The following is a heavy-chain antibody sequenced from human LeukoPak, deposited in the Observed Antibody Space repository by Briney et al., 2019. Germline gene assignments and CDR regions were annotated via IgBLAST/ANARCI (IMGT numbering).Heavy chain of an antibody. J-gene: IGHJ4*02. D-gene: IGHD3-16*02. Sequence: SETLSLTCTVSGGSTSSYYWSWIRQPPGKGLEWIGYIYYSGSTNYNPSLKSRVTISVDTSKNQFSLKLSSVTAADTAVYYCAALGNFDYWGQGTLVTVSS. CDR3: AALGNFDY. CDR1: GGSTSSYY. CDR2: IYYSGST. V-gene: IGHV4-59*01.